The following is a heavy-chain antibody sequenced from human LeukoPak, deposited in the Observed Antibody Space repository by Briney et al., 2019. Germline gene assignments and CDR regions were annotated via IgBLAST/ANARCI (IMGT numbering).Heavy chain of an antibody. CDR1: GFTFSSYS. D-gene: IGHD3-10*01. CDR3: ARDSLYYFNY. CDR2: ISSSSSYI. J-gene: IGHJ4*02. V-gene: IGHV3-21*01. Sequence: GGSLRLSCEASGFTFSSYSMNWVCQAPGKGLEWVSSISSSSSYIYYADSVKGRFTISRDNAKNSLYLQMNSLRAEDTAVYYCARDSLYYFNYWGQGTLVTVSS.